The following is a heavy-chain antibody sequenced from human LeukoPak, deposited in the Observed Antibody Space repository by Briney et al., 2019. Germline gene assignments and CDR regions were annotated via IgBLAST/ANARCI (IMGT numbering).Heavy chain of an antibody. D-gene: IGHD2-21*02. Sequence: ASVKVSCKGSNYTFTSYGISWVRQAPGQGLEWMGWISTFNGNRNHVQKFQGRVTMTTDTSTSTAYMELRSLTSDDTAVYYCARTVTALDWYFDLWGRGTLVTVSS. J-gene: IGHJ2*01. CDR1: NYTFTSYG. CDR3: ARTVTALDWYFDL. CDR2: ISTFNGNR. V-gene: IGHV1-18*01.